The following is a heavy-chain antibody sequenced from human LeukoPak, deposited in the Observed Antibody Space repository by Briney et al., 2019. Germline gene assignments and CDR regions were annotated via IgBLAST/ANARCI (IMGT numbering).Heavy chain of an antibody. V-gene: IGHV3-48*01. CDR2: ISSSSTI. Sequence: GGSLRLSCAASGFTFSSYSMNWVRQAPGKGLEWVSYISSSSTIYYADSVKGRFTISRDNAKNSLYLQMNSLRAEDTAVYYCASQYYDFWSGYYYFGYWGQGTLVTVSS. J-gene: IGHJ4*02. D-gene: IGHD3-3*01. CDR1: GFTFSSYS. CDR3: ASQYYDFWSGYYYFGY.